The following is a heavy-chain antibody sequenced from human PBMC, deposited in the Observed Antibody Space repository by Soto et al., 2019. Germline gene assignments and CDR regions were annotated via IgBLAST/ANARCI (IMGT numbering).Heavy chain of an antibody. J-gene: IGHJ6*02. D-gene: IGHD3-3*01. CDR3: ARDYYDFWSGYPYYYYYGMDV. CDR1: GFTFSSYS. Sequence: GGSLRLSCAASGFTFSSYSMNWVRQAPGKGLEWVSSISSSSSYIYYADSVKGRFTISRDNAKNSLYLQMNSLRAEDTAVYYCARDYYDFWSGYPYYYYYGMDVWGQGTTVTVSS. V-gene: IGHV3-21*01. CDR2: ISSSSSYI.